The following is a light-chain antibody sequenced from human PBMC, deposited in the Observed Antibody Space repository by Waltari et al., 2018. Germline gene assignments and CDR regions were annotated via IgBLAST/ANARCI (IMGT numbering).Light chain of an antibody. CDR2: YDD. Sequence: QSVLTQTPSVSAAPRQRVTIHCSGSNFNIGKNAVNWYLHLPGQAPKLLIYYDDMLSSGVSNRFSASKSGTSASLAVSGLQSGDEGDYYCAAWDDKLSGPVFGGGTKLTVL. J-gene: IGLJ2*01. V-gene: IGLV1-36*01. CDR3: AAWDDKLSGPV. CDR1: NFNIGKNA.